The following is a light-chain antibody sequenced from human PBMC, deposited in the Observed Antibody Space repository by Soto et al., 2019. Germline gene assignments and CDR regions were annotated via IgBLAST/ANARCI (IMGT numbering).Light chain of an antibody. J-gene: IGKJ1*01. V-gene: IGKV3-15*01. Sequence: VISQSPSTLSVSPGDRATLSCRASQSVSSNLAWYQQKPGQAPRLLIDGASTRATGIPARFSGSGSGTEFTLTISSLQSEDFAVYHCQQYINWPPGWTFGQGAKVDIK. CDR1: QSVSSN. CDR3: QQYINWPPGWT. CDR2: GAS.